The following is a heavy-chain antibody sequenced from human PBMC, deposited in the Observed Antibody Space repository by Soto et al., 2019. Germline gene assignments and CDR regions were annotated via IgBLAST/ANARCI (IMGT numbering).Heavy chain of an antibody. CDR1: GFTFSDYY. Sequence: QVQLVESGGGLVKPGGSLRLSCAASGFTFSDYYMSWIRQAPGKGLEWVSYISSNSNNKNHADSVRGRFTISRDNSKNSLYLQRNALTAEGTAVYDGARATGYFHTSDSASWGQGTLVTFSS. CDR2: ISSNSNNK. D-gene: IGHD3-22*01. CDR3: ARATGYFHTSDSAS. J-gene: IGHJ4*02. V-gene: IGHV3-11*06.